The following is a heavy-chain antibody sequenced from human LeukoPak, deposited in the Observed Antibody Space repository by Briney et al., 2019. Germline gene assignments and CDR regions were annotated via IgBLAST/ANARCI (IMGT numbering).Heavy chain of an antibody. J-gene: IGHJ6*03. Sequence: PGGSLRLSCAASGFTFSNAWMSWVRQAPGKGLEWVGRIKSKTDGETTDYAAPVKGRVTISSDDSKNTLYLQMNSLKTENTAVYYCTADRPDRYYYYYYYMDAWGKVTTVTVSS. D-gene: IGHD1-14*01. CDR1: GFTFSNAW. V-gene: IGHV3-15*01. CDR2: IKSKTDGETT. CDR3: TADRPDRYYYYYYYMDA.